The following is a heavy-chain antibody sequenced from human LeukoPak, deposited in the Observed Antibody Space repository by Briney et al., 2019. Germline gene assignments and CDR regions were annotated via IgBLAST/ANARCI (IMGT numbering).Heavy chain of an antibody. CDR2: IYYSGST. J-gene: IGHJ5*02. V-gene: IGHV4-59*01. Sequence: SETLSLTCTVSGGSISSYYWSWIRQPPGKGLEWIGYIYYSGSTNYNPSLKSRVTISVDTSKNQFSLKLSSVTAADTAVYYCAREYSYGFDWFDPWGQGTLVTVSS. CDR1: GGSISSYY. D-gene: IGHD5-18*01. CDR3: AREYSYGFDWFDP.